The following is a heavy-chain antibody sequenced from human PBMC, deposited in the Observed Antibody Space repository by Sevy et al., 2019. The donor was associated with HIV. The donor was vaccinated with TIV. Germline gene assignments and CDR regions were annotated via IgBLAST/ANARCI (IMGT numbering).Heavy chain of an antibody. CDR1: GGSISSYY. CDR3: AREGGIAVAGLDY. D-gene: IGHD6-19*01. CDR2: IYYSGST. Sequence: SETLSLTCSVTGGSISSYYWNWIRQPPGKGLEWIGYIYYSGSTNYNPSLKSRVTISVDTSKNQFSLKLTSVTAADTAVYYCAREGGIAVAGLDYWGQRTLVTVSS. V-gene: IGHV4-59*01. J-gene: IGHJ4*02.